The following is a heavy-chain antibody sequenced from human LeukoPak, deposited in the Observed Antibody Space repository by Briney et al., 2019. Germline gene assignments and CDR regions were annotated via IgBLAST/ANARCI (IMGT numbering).Heavy chain of an antibody. D-gene: IGHD1-26*01. J-gene: IGHJ4*02. CDR3: ARGCSGSFPQYDY. V-gene: IGHV4-4*07. CDR2: IYNNENT. CDR1: GGSISGYY. Sequence: SETLSLTCTVSGGSISGYYWSWVRQPVGKGLEWIGRIYNNENTNYNPSLKSRVTMSVGTSKNQFSLRLSSVTAADTAVYYCARGCSGSFPQYDYWGQGTLVTVSS.